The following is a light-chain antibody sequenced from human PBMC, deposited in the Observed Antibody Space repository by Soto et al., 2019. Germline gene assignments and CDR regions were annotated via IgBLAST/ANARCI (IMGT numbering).Light chain of an antibody. J-gene: IGLJ3*02. CDR3: GTWDSSLSTWV. CDR2: DNN. V-gene: IGLV1-51*01. CDR1: SSNVGTNL. Sequence: QSVLTQPPSASGTPGQRVTISCSGRSSNVGTNLVNWYRQLPGTAPKLLIYDNNKRPSGIPDRFSGSKSGTSATLGITGLQTGDEADYYCGTWDSSLSTWVFGGGTKLTVL.